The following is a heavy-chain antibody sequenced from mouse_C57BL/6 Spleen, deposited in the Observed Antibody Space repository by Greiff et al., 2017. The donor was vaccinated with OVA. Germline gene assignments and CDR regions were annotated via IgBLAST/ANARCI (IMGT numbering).Heavy chain of an antibody. D-gene: IGHD1-1*01. J-gene: IGHJ2*01. Sequence: QVQLQQPGTELVKPGASVKLSCKASGYTFTSYWMHWVKQRPGQGLEWIGNINPSNGGTNYNEKFNSKATLTVDKSSSTAYMQLSSLTSEDSAVYYCARGGITTVNDFDYWGQGTTLTVSS. CDR3: ARGGITTVNDFDY. CDR1: GYTFTSYW. CDR2: INPSNGGT. V-gene: IGHV1-53*01.